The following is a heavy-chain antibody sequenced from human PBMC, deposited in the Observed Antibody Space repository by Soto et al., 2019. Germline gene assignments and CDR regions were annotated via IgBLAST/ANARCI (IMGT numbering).Heavy chain of an antibody. CDR3: AKGSLISGEGVYDWFDT. J-gene: IGHJ5*02. Sequence: EVQLLESGGGLGQPGGSLRLSCATSGFTFKNYPLAWVRQSAGKGLKWVSSISGSGAERSYADSVKGRFTISRDDSQNTMYLQMSSLRVDDTPTYYCAKGSLISGEGVYDWFDTWGQGTLVVVSS. CDR2: ISGSGAER. V-gene: IGHV3-23*01. D-gene: IGHD3-10*01. CDR1: GFTFKNYP.